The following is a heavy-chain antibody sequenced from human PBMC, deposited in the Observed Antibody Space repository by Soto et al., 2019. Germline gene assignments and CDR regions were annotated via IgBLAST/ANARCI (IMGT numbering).Heavy chain of an antibody. CDR3: ARDLIESRGSGEGGMDV. CDR1: GGSISSGDYY. J-gene: IGHJ6*02. D-gene: IGHD3-10*01. CDR2: IYYSGST. V-gene: IGHV4-30-4*01. Sequence: SETLSLTCTVSGGSISSGDYYWSWIRQPPGKGLEWIGYIYYSGSTYYNPSLKSRVTISVDTSKNQFSLKLSSVTAADTAVYYCARDLIESRGSGEGGMDVWGQGTKVTVSS.